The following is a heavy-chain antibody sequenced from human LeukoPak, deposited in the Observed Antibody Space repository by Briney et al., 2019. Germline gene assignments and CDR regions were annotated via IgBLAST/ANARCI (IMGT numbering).Heavy chain of an antibody. CDR3: ASGDIVAYCGGDCYSTFDY. V-gene: IGHV4-39*01. Sequence: PSETLSLTCTVSGGSISSSRYYWGWIRQPPGKGLVWIGSIYYSASTYYNPSLKSRVTISVDTSKNQLSLKLSSVTAADTAVYYCASGDIVAYCGGDCYSTFDYWGQGTLVTVSS. CDR2: IYYSAST. D-gene: IGHD2-21*02. J-gene: IGHJ4*02. CDR1: GGSISSSRYY.